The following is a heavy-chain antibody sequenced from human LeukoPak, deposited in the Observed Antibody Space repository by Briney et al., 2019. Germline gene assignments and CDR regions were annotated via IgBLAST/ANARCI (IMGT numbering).Heavy chain of an antibody. CDR1: GLTVSSHY. Sequence: GGSLRLSCAASGLTVSSHYMSWVRQAPGKGLEWVSLIYSGGTTYYADSVKGRFTISRDNSKNTLYLQMNSLRAEDTVVYHCARALYYFDYWGQGTLVTVST. CDR2: IYSGGTT. J-gene: IGHJ4*02. CDR3: ARALYYFDY. V-gene: IGHV3-53*01.